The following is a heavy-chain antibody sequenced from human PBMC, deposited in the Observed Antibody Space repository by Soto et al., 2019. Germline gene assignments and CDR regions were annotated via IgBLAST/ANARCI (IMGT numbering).Heavy chain of an antibody. J-gene: IGHJ3*02. Sequence: PSEPLSLTCAVSGYSISSGYYWGWIRQPPGKGLEWIGSIYHSGSTYYNPSLKSRVTISVDTSKNQFSLKLSSVTAADTAVYYCARDVYYDFWSGYSTGALDIWGQGTMVTVSS. V-gene: IGHV4-38-2*02. CDR1: GYSISSGYY. CDR3: ARDVYYDFWSGYSTGALDI. D-gene: IGHD3-3*01. CDR2: IYHSGST.